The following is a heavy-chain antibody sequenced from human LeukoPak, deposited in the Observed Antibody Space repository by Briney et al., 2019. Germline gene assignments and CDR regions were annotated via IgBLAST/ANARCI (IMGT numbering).Heavy chain of an antibody. CDR2: ISYDGSNK. D-gene: IGHD2-15*01. CDR3: ARALYCSGGSCYSSETNWFGP. CDR1: GFTFSSYA. Sequence: GSLRLSCAASGFTFSSYAMHWVRQAPGKGLEWVAVISYDGSNKYYADSVKGRFTISRDNSKNTLYLQMNSLRAEDTAVYYCARALYCSGGSCYSSETNWFGPWGQGTLVTVSS. V-gene: IGHV3-30*04. J-gene: IGHJ5*02.